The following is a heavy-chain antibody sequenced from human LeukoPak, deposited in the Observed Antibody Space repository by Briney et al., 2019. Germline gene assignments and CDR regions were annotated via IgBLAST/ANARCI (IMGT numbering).Heavy chain of an antibody. CDR1: GYTFTSYG. V-gene: IGHV1-18*01. J-gene: IGHJ4*02. Sequence: ASVKVSCKASGYTFTSYGISWVRQAPGQGLEWMGWISAYNGNTNYAQKLQGRVTMTTDTSTSTAYMELRSLRSDDTAVYYCARAHHSSGWYSPRPDFDYWGQGTLVTVSS. CDR2: ISAYNGNT. D-gene: IGHD6-19*01. CDR3: ARAHHSSGWYSPRPDFDY.